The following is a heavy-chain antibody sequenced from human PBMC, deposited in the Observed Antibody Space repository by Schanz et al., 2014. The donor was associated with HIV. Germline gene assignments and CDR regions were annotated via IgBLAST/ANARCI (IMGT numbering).Heavy chain of an antibody. D-gene: IGHD3-10*01. CDR2: ISWNSVSI. J-gene: IGHJ4*02. CDR3: ASVRVGG. CDR1: GFTFDDYA. V-gene: IGHV3-9*01. Sequence: EVQLVESGGALVQPGRSLRLSCAASGFTFDDYAMHWVRQAPGKGLEWVSGISWNSVSIGYADSVKGRFTISRDNAKNSLYLQMDSLRVEDTAVYHCASVRVGGWGQGTLVTVSS.